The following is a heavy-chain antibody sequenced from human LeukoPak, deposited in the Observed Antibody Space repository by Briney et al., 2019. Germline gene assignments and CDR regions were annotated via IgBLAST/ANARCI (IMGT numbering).Heavy chain of an antibody. CDR2: MNPQSGNT. CDR1: GYMFTNYD. CDR3: ARGPNYSNFGSSYYYYMYV. V-gene: IGHV1-8*03. Sequence: GASVKVSCTASGYMFTNYDINWVRQATGQGLEWMGWMNPQSGNTGYAQKFRGRVTITRDTSITTAYMELSSLRSEDTAVYYCARGPNYSNFGSSYYYYMYVCGEGTTVTVSS. D-gene: IGHD4-11*01. J-gene: IGHJ6*03.